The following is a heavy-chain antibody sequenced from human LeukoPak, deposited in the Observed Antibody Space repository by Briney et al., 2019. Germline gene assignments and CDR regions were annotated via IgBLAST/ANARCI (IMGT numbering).Heavy chain of an antibody. D-gene: IGHD5-12*01. J-gene: IGHJ1*01. CDR2: ISADNGNT. CDR3: ARCVGYDSGWSFQH. V-gene: IGHV1-18*04. Sequence: ASVKVSCKASGYTFSSYSISWVRQAPGQGLEWMGWISADNGNTKYTQKLQGRVTVTTDTSTSTAYMELRSLRSDDTAVYYCARCVGYDSGWSFQHWGQGTPVTVSS. CDR1: GYTFSSYS.